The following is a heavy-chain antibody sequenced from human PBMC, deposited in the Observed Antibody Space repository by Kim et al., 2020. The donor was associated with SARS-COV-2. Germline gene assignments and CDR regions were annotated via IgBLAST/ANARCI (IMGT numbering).Heavy chain of an antibody. D-gene: IGHD3-10*01. CDR1: GFTFSSYP. CDR3: AKDKGFHGLGSVGPRDV. Sequence: GGSLRLSCAASGFTFSSYPMHWVRQAPGKGLEWVAVLTYDGNNKYYADSVKGRFTISRDNSRNTLYLQMSSLRVDDTAVYYCAKDKGFHGLGSVGPRDVWGQGTTVTVSS. V-gene: IGHV3-30-3*01. CDR2: LTYDGNNK. J-gene: IGHJ6*02.